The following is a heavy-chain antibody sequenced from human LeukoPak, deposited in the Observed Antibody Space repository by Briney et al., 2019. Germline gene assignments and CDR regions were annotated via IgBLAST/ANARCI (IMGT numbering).Heavy chain of an antibody. D-gene: IGHD2-15*01. CDR1: GYTFTSYD. CDR3: ARAPTRGYCSGGSCWATFDP. CDR2: MNPNSGNT. Sequence: ASVKVSCKASGYTFTSYDINWVRQATGQGLEWMGWMNPNSGNTGYAQKFQGRVTMTRDMSTSTVYMELSSLRSEDTAVYYCARAPTRGYCSGGSCWATFDPWGQGTLVTVSS. J-gene: IGHJ5*02. V-gene: IGHV1-8*01.